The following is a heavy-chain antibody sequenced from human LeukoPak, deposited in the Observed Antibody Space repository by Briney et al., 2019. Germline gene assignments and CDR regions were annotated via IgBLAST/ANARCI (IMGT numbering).Heavy chain of an antibody. D-gene: IGHD3-10*01. CDR2: ISHTGNT. CDR1: GASVSSDSYI. CDR3: ATELWIGQSHFDN. Sequence: SETLSLTCAVSGASVSSDSYIWSWIRQPPGKGLEWIGYISHTGNTNYNPSLKSRVTIAVDTSKNHFFLNLKSVTAADTAVYYCATELWIGQSHFDNWGQGTLITVSS. J-gene: IGHJ4*02. V-gene: IGHV4-61*01.